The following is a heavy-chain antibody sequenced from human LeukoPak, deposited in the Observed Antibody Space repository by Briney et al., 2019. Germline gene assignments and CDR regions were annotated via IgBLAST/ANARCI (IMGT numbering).Heavy chain of an antibody. Sequence: ASVKVSCKASGYTFTSYAMHWVRQAPGQRLEWMGWINAGNGNTKYSQKFQGRVTITRDTSASTAYMELSSLRSEDTAVYYCARMGGTATARYFDYWGQGTLVTVSS. CDR2: INAGNGNT. V-gene: IGHV1-3*01. D-gene: IGHD1-1*01. CDR1: GYTFTSYA. J-gene: IGHJ4*02. CDR3: ARMGGTATARYFDY.